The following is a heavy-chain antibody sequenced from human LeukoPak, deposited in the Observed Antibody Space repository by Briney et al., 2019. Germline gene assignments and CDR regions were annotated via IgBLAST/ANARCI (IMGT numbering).Heavy chain of an antibody. D-gene: IGHD6-13*01. Sequence: SETLSLTCTVSGGSISSGGYYWSWIRQPPGKGLEWIGYIYYSGSTNYNPSLKSRVTISVDTSKNQFSLKLSSVTAADTAVYYCARDRAAAVDYWGQGTLVTVSS. V-gene: IGHV4-61*08. CDR3: ARDRAAAVDY. J-gene: IGHJ4*02. CDR2: IYYSGST. CDR1: GGSISSGGYY.